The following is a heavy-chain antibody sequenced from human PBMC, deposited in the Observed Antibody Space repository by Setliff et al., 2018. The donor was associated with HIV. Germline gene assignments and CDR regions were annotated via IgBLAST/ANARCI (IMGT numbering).Heavy chain of an antibody. V-gene: IGHV4-59*08. J-gene: IGHJ4*02. CDR2: IYYSGST. Sequence: PSETLSLTCTVSGGSISSYYWSWIRQPPGKGLEWIGYIYYSGSTNYNPSLKSRVTISVDTSKNQFSLKLSSVTAADTAVYYCARTLYDDYAFDYWGQGALVTVSS. CDR1: GGSISSYY. CDR3: ARTLYDDYAFDY. D-gene: IGHD4-17*01.